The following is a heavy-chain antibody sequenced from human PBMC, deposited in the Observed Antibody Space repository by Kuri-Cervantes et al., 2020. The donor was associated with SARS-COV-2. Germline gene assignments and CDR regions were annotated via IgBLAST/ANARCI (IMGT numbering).Heavy chain of an antibody. J-gene: IGHJ4*02. Sequence: SETLSLTCTVSGYSISSSSYYWGWIRQPPGKGLEWIGSIYYSGSTYYNPSLKSRVTISVDTSKNQFSLKLSSVTAADTAVYYCARLLPGPVDYWGQGTLVTVSS. CDR3: ARLLPGPVDY. CDR2: IYYSGST. D-gene: IGHD3-16*01. V-gene: IGHV4-39*01. CDR1: GYSISSSSYY.